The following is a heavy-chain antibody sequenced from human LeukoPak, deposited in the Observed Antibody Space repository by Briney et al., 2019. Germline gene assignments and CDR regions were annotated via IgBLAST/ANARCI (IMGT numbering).Heavy chain of an antibody. CDR1: GFTFSSYS. CDR3: ARSGAPTPDY. CDR2: IRSSSSYI. J-gene: IGHJ4*02. D-gene: IGHD2-15*01. Sequence: GGSLRLSCAASGFTFSSYSMNWVRQAPGKGLEWVSFIRSSSSYIYYADSVKGRFTISRDNAKNSLYLQMNSLRAEDTAVYYCARSGAPTPDYWGQGTLVIVSS. V-gene: IGHV3-21*01.